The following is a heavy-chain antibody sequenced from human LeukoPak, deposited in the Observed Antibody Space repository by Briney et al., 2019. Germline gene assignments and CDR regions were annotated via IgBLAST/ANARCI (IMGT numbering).Heavy chain of an antibody. CDR1: GFTFSNYA. D-gene: IGHD4-17*01. J-gene: IGHJ4*02. CDR3: ARDTADYGFFDY. V-gene: IGHV3-30-3*01. CDR2: ISYDATNK. Sequence: GGSLRLSCAASGFTFSNYAMHWVRQAPGKGLEWVAVISYDATNKHYADSVKGRFTISRDNSKNTVYVQMSSLRNEDTAVYYCARDTADYGFFDYWGQGTLVTVSS.